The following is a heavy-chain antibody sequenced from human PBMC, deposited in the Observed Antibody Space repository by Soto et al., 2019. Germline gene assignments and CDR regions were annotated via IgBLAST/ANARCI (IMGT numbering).Heavy chain of an antibody. CDR2: ISSSGSTI. Sequence: GGSLRLSCAASGFTFSSYEMNWVRQAPGKGLEWVSYISSSGSTIYYADSVKGRFTISRDNAKNSLYLQMNSLRAEDTAVYYCARSSFGLGYCSSTSCALDYWVQGT. CDR3: ARSSFGLGYCSSTSCALDY. J-gene: IGHJ4*02. CDR1: GFTFSSYE. V-gene: IGHV3-48*03. D-gene: IGHD2-2*01.